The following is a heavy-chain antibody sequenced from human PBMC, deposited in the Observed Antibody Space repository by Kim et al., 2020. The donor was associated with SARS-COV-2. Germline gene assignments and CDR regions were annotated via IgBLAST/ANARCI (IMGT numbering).Heavy chain of an antibody. CDR2: ISGSGGST. V-gene: IGHV3-23*01. Sequence: GGSLRLSCAASGFTFSSYAMSWVRQAPGKGLEWVSAISGSGGSTYYADSVKGRFTISRDNSKNTLYLQMNSLRAEDTAVYYCAKEGSSWDYYYYSVMDDWGQGTTVSVSS. CDR1: GFTFSSYA. CDR3: AKEGSSWDYYYYSVMDD. J-gene: IGHJ6*02. D-gene: IGHD6-13*01.